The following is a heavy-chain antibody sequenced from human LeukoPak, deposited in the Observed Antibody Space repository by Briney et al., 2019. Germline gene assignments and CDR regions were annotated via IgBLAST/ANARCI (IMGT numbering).Heavy chain of an antibody. D-gene: IGHD3-3*01. CDR1: GGTFSSYA. V-gene: IGHV1-69*05. Sequence: SVKVSCKASGGTFSSYAISWVRQAPGQGLEWMGGIIPIFGTANYAQKFQGRVTITTDESTSTAYMELSSLRSEDTAVYYCARDYDFWSGSPNDAFDIWGQGTMVTVSS. CDR2: IIPIFGTA. CDR3: ARDYDFWSGSPNDAFDI. J-gene: IGHJ3*02.